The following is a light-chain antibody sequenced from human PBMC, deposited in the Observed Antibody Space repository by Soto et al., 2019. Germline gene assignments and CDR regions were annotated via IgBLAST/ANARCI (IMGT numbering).Light chain of an antibody. V-gene: IGKV3-11*01. Sequence: EIVLTQSPATLSLSPGERATLSCRASQSVGRHLNWYRQKPGQAPRLLIYDASERATGIPARFSGSGSGTDFTLTISSLEPDDFATYYCQQYNSYSSPWTFGQGTKVEIK. CDR2: DAS. CDR1: QSVGRH. CDR3: QQYNSYSSPWT. J-gene: IGKJ1*01.